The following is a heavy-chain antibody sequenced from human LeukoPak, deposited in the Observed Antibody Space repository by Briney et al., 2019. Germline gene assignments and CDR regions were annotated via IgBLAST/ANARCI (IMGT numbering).Heavy chain of an antibody. CDR3: ASQAYSSGWLDY. V-gene: IGHV4-59*01. CDR2: IYHNGNS. J-gene: IGHJ4*02. D-gene: IGHD6-19*01. CDR1: GGSISSYY. Sequence: SETLSLTCTVSGGSISSYYWSWIRQPPGKGLEWIGYIYHNGNSDYNPSLKSRVTISVDTSKNQFSLKMSSVTAADTAVYYCASQAYSSGWLDYWGQGTLVTVSS.